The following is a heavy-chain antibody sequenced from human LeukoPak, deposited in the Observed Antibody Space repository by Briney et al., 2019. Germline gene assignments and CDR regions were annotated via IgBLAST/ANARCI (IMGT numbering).Heavy chain of an antibody. J-gene: IGHJ4*02. CDR3: AREGGRPGYFGSGSP. Sequence: GGSLRLSCAASGFTFSSYAMSWVRQAPGKGLEWVANIKQDGSEKYYVDSVKGRFTISRDNAKNSLYLQMSSLRAEDTAVYYCAREGGRPGYFGSGSPWGQGTLVTVSS. CDR1: GFTFSSYA. CDR2: IKQDGSEK. V-gene: IGHV3-7*04. D-gene: IGHD3-10*01.